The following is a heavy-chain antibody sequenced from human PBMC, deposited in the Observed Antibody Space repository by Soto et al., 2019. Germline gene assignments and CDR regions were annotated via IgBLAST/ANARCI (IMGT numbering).Heavy chain of an antibody. J-gene: IGHJ4*02. D-gene: IGHD1-26*01. Sequence: QVQLVQSGAAVKKPGSSVKVSCKASGGTFSSYSINWVRQAPGQGLEWMGEIIPIFGTANYAQKFQGRVTITADESTSTAYMELSSRSSEDTAVYYCARAGGRHSGGIDYWGQGTLVTVSS. CDR3: ARAGGRHSGGIDY. CDR2: IIPIFGTA. V-gene: IGHV1-69*01. CDR1: GGTFSSYS.